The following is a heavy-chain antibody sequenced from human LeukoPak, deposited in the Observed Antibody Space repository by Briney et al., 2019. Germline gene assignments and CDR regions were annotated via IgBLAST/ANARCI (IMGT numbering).Heavy chain of an antibody. Sequence: SETLSLTCAVYGGSFSGYYWSWIRQPPGKGLEWIGEINHSGSTDYNPSLKSRVTISVDTSKNQFSLKLSSVTAADTAAYYCAGRTLGQLLYTEGDAFDIWGQGTMVTVSS. V-gene: IGHV4-34*01. CDR3: AGRTLGQLLYTEGDAFDI. CDR2: INHSGST. CDR1: GGSFSGYY. J-gene: IGHJ3*02. D-gene: IGHD2-2*01.